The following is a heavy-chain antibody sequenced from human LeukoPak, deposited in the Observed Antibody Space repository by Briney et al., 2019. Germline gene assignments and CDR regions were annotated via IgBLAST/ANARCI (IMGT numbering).Heavy chain of an antibody. CDR3: AREARRSTFDY. J-gene: IGHJ4*02. CDR1: GGSISSYY. V-gene: IGHV4-59*01. D-gene: IGHD3-3*01. CDR2: IYYSGST. Sequence: SETLSLTCTVSGGSISSYYWSWTRQPPGKGLEWIGYIYYSGSTNYNPSLKSRVTISVDTSKNQFSLKLSSVTAADTAVYYCAREARRSTFDYWGQGTLVTVSS.